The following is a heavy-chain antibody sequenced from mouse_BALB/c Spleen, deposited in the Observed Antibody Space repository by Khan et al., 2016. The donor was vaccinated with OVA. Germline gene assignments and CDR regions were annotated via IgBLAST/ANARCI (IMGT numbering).Heavy chain of an antibody. D-gene: IGHD2-14*01. Sequence: EVKLLESGPSLVKPSQTLSLTCSVTGDSITSGYWCWIRKFPGNKLEYMGYIIYSGSTYYNPSLKSRISITRHTSQNQYYLQLNSVTTEDTATYYCSRSTYRYAFAYWGQGTLVTVSA. J-gene: IGHJ3*01. V-gene: IGHV3-8*02. CDR2: IIYSGST. CDR3: SRSTYRYAFAY. CDR1: GDSITSGY.